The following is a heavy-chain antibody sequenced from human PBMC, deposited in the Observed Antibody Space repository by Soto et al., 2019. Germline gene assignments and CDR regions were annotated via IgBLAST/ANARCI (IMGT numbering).Heavy chain of an antibody. CDR1: GGSISSYY. J-gene: IGHJ6*02. V-gene: IGHV4-59*06. CDR3: ARDSYYYGSGSYYNPERYYYYGMDV. CDR2: IYYSGST. Sequence: PSETLSLTCTVSGGSISSYYWSWIRQPPGKGLEWIGYIYYSGSTYYNPSLKSRVTISVDTSKNQFSLKLSSVTAADTAVYYCARDSYYYGSGSYYNPERYYYYGMDVWGQGTTVTVSS. D-gene: IGHD3-10*01.